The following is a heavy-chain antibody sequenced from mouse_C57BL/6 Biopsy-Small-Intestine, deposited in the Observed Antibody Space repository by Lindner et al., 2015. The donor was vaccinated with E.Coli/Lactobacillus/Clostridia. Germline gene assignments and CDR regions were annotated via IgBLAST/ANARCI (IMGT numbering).Heavy chain of an antibody. CDR3: ARNYGSSWRVDY. CDR1: GYAFTDYL. D-gene: IGHD1-1*01. V-gene: IGHV1-54*01. CDR2: INPGSGGT. J-gene: IGHJ2*01. Sequence: SGAELVRPETSVKVSCKASGYAFTDYLIEWIKQRPGQGLEWIGVINPGSGGTNYNEKFKGEATLTADKSSNTAYMQLSSLTSEDSAVYFCARNYGSSWRVDYWGQGTTLTVSS.